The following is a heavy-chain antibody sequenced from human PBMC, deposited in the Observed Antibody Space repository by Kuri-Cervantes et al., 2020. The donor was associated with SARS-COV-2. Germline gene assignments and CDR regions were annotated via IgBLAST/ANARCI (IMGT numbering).Heavy chain of an antibody. D-gene: IGHD3-10*02. CDR3: ARDVRYYDRDDYYYGMDV. V-gene: IGHV1-69*10. CDR1: GGTFSSYA. Sequence: SVKVSCKASGGTFSSYAISWVRQAPGQGLEWMGGIIPIFGIANYAQKFQGRVTITADKSTSTAYMELSSLRSEDTAVYYCARDVRYYDRDDYYYGMDVWGQGTTVTVSS. CDR2: IIPIFGIA. J-gene: IGHJ6*02.